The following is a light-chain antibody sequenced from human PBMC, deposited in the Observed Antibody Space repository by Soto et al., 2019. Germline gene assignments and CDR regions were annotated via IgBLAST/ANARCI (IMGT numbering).Light chain of an antibody. CDR2: EGS. CDR1: SSDVGSYNL. CDR3: RSYARSSLVV. V-gene: IGLV2-14*02. J-gene: IGLJ2*01. Sequence: QSALTQPASVSGSPGQSITISCTGTSSDVGSYNLVSWYQQHPGKAPKLMIYEGSKRPSGVSNRFSGSKSGNTASLTNSGLQAEDEADYFCRSYARSSLVVFRGRTKVTVL.